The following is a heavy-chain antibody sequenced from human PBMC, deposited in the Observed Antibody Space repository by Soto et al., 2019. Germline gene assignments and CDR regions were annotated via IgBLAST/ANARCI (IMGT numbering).Heavy chain of an antibody. CDR3: ARDGWLYYEMDV. Sequence: PSETLSLTCTVSGGSISSYYWSWIRQPPGKGLEWIGYIYYSGSTNYNPSLKSRVTISVDTSKNQFSLKLSSVTAADTAVYYCARDGWLYYEMDVWGQGTTVTVSS. J-gene: IGHJ6*02. V-gene: IGHV4-59*01. CDR1: GGSISSYY. D-gene: IGHD2-2*03. CDR2: IYYSGST.